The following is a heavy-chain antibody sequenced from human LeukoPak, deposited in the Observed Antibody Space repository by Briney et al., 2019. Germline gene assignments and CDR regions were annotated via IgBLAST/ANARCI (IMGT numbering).Heavy chain of an antibody. CDR3: AKDRGLYGDYEALDAFDI. D-gene: IGHD4-17*01. CDR1: GFTFSSYA. V-gene: IGHV3-23*01. Sequence: GGSLRLSCAASGFTFSSYAMSWVRQAPGKGLEWVSAISSSGGSTYYADSVKGRFTISRDNSKNTLYLQMNSLRAEDTAVYYCAKDRGLYGDYEALDAFDIWGQGTMVTVSS. CDR2: ISSSGGST. J-gene: IGHJ3*02.